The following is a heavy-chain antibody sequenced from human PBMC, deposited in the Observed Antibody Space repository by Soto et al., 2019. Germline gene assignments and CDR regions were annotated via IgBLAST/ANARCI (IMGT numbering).Heavy chain of an antibody. J-gene: IGHJ4*02. CDR2: IYHSGIT. D-gene: IGHD2-15*01. CDR1: GVSISSANW. CDR3: AGRFCRGGGWVQLDY. Sequence: QGHIQESGPGLVKPSGTLSLTCAVSGVSISSANWWTWVRQPPGKGLEWIGEIYHSGITTYNTSLHSRVTITVDKSRNQFSLKGRSVTAADTAVYYCAGRFCRGGGWVQLDYWGQGTPVTVSS. V-gene: IGHV4-4*02.